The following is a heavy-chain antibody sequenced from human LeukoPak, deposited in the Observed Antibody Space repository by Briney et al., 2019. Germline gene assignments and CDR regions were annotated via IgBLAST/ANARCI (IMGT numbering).Heavy chain of an antibody. J-gene: IGHJ3*02. CDR3: ARGEVRGAPPSFDI. CDR1: GGSISSYY. D-gene: IGHD3-10*01. V-gene: IGHV4-59*12. CDR2: IYSSAST. Sequence: SETLSLTCTVSGGSISSYYWSWIRQPPGKGLEGIGYIYSSASTTYNPSLKSRVTISVDTSKNQFSLKLSSVTAADTAVYYCARGEVRGAPPSFDICGQGTMVTVSS.